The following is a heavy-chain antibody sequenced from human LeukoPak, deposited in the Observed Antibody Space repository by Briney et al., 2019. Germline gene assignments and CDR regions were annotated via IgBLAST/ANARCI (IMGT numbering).Heavy chain of an antibody. J-gene: IGHJ3*02. Sequence: GGSLRLSCTASGFTFGDYTMSWFRQAPGKGLEWVGFIRSKAYGGTTEYAASVKGRFTISRDDSKSIAYLQMNSLKTEDTAVYYCTRDLGGYSGYGGAFDIWGQGTMVTVSS. CDR1: GFTFGDYT. V-gene: IGHV3-49*03. D-gene: IGHD5-12*01. CDR3: TRDLGGYSGYGGAFDI. CDR2: IRSKAYGGTT.